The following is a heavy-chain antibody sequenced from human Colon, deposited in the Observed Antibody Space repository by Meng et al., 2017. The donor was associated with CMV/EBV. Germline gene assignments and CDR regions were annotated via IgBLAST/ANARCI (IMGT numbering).Heavy chain of an antibody. Sequence: CKGSGYSFTNYWIGWVRQMPGKGLEWMGIIYPGDSDTRYSPSFQGHVNISFDKSTTAAYLQWNSLEASDTAMYYCARLQKRANYLDYWGQGTLVTVSS. J-gene: IGHJ4*02. CDR3: ARLQKRANYLDY. CDR2: IYPGDSDT. V-gene: IGHV5-51*01. CDR1: GYSFTNYW. D-gene: IGHD3-16*01.